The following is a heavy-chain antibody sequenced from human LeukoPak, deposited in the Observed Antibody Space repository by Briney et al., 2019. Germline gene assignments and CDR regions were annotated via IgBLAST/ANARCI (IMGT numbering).Heavy chain of an antibody. D-gene: IGHD6-19*01. V-gene: IGHV3-30*02. CDR1: GFTFSSYG. CDR3: ARDRQYSSGFFDY. Sequence: PGGSLRLSCAASGFTFSSYGMHWVRQAPGKGLEWVAFIRYDGSNKYYADSVKGRFTISRDNSKNTLYLQMNSLRAEDTAVYYCARDRQYSSGFFDYWGQGTLVTVSS. CDR2: IRYDGSNK. J-gene: IGHJ4*02.